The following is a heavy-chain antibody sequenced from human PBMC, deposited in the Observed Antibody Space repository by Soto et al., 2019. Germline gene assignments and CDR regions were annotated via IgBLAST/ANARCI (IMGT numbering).Heavy chain of an antibody. CDR2: ISTSGNTK. CDR1: GFSFSDYY. V-gene: IGHV3-11*01. Sequence: QVQLVESGGGLVKPGGSLRLSCATSGFSFSDYYMTWIRQAPGKGLEWISYISTSGNTKYYADSLRGRFTVSWDKAKNSLYLQMDSLRPEDTAVYYCARGTWKKVVISGNHFESWGQGTLVTVSS. CDR3: ARGTWKKVVISGNHFES. D-gene: IGHD3-22*01. J-gene: IGHJ4*02.